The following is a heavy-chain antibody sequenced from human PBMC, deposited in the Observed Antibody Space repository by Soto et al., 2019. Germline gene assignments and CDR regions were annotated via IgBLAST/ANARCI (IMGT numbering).Heavy chain of an antibody. CDR1: GFSFSSYA. V-gene: IGHV3-23*01. Sequence: GGSLRLSCVASGFSFSSYAMSWVRQAPGKGLEWVSVISGSDGSTYYADSVKGRFTISRDNSKNTLYLQMNSLRSEDTAVYYCARDRERDAWYEDYWGQGTLVTVSS. CDR2: ISGSDGST. D-gene: IGHD6-13*01. CDR3: ARDRERDAWYEDY. J-gene: IGHJ4*02.